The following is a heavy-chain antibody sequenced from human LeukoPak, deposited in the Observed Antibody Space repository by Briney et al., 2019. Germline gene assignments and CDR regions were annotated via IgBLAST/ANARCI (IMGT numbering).Heavy chain of an antibody. CDR1: GFTFSSYA. D-gene: IGHD3-22*01. J-gene: IGHJ3*02. CDR2: IWYDGSNK. Sequence: GRSLRLSCAASGFTFSSYAMHWVRQAPGKGLEWVAVIWYDGSNKYYADSVKGRFTISRDNSKNTLYLQMNSLRAEDTAVYYCARGGTYYYDSSGYYYSLRAFDIWGQGTMVTVSS. V-gene: IGHV3-33*08. CDR3: ARGGTYYYDSSGYYYSLRAFDI.